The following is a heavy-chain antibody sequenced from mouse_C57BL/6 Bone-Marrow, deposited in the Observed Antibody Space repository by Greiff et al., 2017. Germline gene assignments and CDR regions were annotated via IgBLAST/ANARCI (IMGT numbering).Heavy chain of an antibody. CDR2: ISSGGSYT. V-gene: IGHV5-6*01. D-gene: IGHD1-1*01. Sequence: DVHLVESGGDLVKPGGSLKLSCAASGFTFSSYGMSWVRQTPDKRLEWVATISSGGSYTYYPDSVKGRFTISRDNAKNTLYLQMSSLKSEDTAMYYCASPLLLRPDWYFDVWGTGTTVTVSS. CDR3: ASPLLLRPDWYFDV. J-gene: IGHJ1*03. CDR1: GFTFSSYG.